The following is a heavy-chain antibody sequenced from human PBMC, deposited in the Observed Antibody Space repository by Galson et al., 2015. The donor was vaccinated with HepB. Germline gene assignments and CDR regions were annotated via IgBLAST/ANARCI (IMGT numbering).Heavy chain of an antibody. J-gene: IGHJ4*02. V-gene: IGHV3-21*01. Sequence: SLRLSCAASGFSFSAYSMNWVRQAPGKGLEWVSSISSSSSYIYYADSVKGRFSISRDNAKNSLYLQMSSLRAEDTAVYYCARDPRQHTEFWGYDYNTNGGIDWGQGTLVTVSS. CDR1: GFSFSAYS. D-gene: IGHD3-22*01. CDR2: ISSSSSYI. CDR3: ARDPRQHTEFWGYDYNTNGGID.